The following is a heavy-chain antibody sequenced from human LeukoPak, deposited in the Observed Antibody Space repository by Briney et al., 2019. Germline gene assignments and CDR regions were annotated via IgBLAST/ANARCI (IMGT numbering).Heavy chain of an antibody. Sequence: GGSLRLSCAASGFTFSSYAMHWVRQAPGKGLEYVSAISSNGGSTYYANSVKGRFTISRDNSKNTLYLQMNSLRAEDTAVYYCARRSGVPTAIRYNDFDCWGQGTLVTVSS. CDR1: GFTFSSYA. CDR3: ARRSGVPTAIRYNDFDC. CDR2: ISSNGGST. J-gene: IGHJ4*02. D-gene: IGHD2-2*01. V-gene: IGHV3-64*01.